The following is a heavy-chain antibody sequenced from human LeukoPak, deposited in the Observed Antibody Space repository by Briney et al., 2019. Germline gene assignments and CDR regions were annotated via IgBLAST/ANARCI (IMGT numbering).Heavy chain of an antibody. CDR3: ARHDPVGYYQHGMDV. V-gene: IGHV4-59*08. Sequence: SETLSLTCTVSGGSLSGYFWSCIRQPPGQGLEFIGYIYYTGATPYNPSLKSRVTMSVDTSKNQFSLKLSSVTAADTAVYYCARHDPVGYYQHGMDVWGQGTTVTVSS. J-gene: IGHJ6*02. CDR1: GGSLSGYF. D-gene: IGHD2-15*01. CDR2: IYYTGAT.